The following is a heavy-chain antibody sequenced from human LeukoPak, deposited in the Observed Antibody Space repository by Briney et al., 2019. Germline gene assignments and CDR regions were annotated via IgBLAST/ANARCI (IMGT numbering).Heavy chain of an antibody. Sequence: SVKVSCKASGGTSSSYAISWVRQAPGQGLEWMGRIIPILGIANYAQKFQGRVTITADKSTSTAYMELSSLRSEDTAVYYCARGAQSYYGSGSYSLDYWGQGTLVTVSS. V-gene: IGHV1-69*04. CDR1: GGTSSSYA. CDR2: IIPILGIA. CDR3: ARGAQSYYGSGSYSLDY. D-gene: IGHD3-10*01. J-gene: IGHJ4*02.